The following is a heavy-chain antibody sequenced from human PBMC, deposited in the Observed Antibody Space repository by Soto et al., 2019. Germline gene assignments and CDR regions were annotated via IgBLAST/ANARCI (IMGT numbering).Heavy chain of an antibody. CDR3: ACLRGYPDSQIDY. CDR2: ISYSGNT. J-gene: IGHJ4*02. Sequence: PSETLSLTCTASGGSIIRGHWSWIRHPPGKGLEWIGYISYSGNTNYNPSLKSRVTMSVDTPKNQSSLRLSSLTTADTGVYCCACLRGYPDSQIDYWGQGPLVPAS. V-gene: IGHV4-59*01. D-gene: IGHD3-22*01. CDR1: GGSIIRGH.